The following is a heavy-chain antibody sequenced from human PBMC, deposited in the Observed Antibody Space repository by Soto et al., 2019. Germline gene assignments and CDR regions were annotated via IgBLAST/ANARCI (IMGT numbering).Heavy chain of an antibody. CDR3: ARDRGTTTVTFDAFQH. CDR1: GFSSNSYS. Sequence: EVQLLESGGGLVQPGGSLRLSCAASGFSSNSYSMSWVRQAPGKGLEWVAGIIGSGDSAYYADSVKGRFTISRDNSQNTLSLQMNSLRAGDTAIYYCARDRGTTTVTFDAFQHWGQGTLVAVSS. J-gene: IGHJ1*01. V-gene: IGHV3-23*01. CDR2: IIGSGDSA. D-gene: IGHD4-17*01.